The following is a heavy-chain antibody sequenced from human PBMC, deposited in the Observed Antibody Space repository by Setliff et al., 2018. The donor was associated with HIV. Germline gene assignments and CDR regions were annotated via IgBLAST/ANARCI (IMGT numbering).Heavy chain of an antibody. D-gene: IGHD2-21*01. CDR2: IIPILGVA. CDR1: GYTFTSDY. J-gene: IGHJ6*03. Sequence: ASVKVSCKSSGYTFTSDYIHWVRQAPGQGLDWMGRIIPILGVANYAQRFQGKVTITADKSTSTAYMELTSLRFDDTAMYYCVRGVHSPPHYSYYYMDVWGEGTMVTVSS. V-gene: IGHV1-69*04. CDR3: VRGVHSPPHYSYYYMDV.